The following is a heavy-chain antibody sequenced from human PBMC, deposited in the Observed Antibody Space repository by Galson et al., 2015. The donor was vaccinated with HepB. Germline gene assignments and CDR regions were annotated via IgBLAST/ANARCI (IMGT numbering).Heavy chain of an antibody. V-gene: IGHV3-11*06. CDR2: ISSSSSYT. Sequence: SLRLSCAASGFTFSDYHMSWIRQAPGKGLEWVSYISSSSSYTNYADSVKGRFTISRDNAKNSLYLQMNSLRAEDTAVYYCARGSHDYGGNREPLQHWGQGTLVTVSS. CDR1: GFTFSDYH. J-gene: IGHJ1*01. CDR3: ARGSHDYGGNREPLQH. D-gene: IGHD4-23*01.